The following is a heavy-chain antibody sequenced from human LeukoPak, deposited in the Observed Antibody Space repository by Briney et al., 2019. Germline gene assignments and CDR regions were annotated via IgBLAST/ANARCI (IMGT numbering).Heavy chain of an antibody. Sequence: GGSLRLSCAASGFTFNAFGMNWVRQAPGKGLEWVSYIGTTSGAIYYADSVKGRFTISRDNAKNSLYLQMNSLRDEDTAVYYCARDSCTSTSCSYYYGMDVWGQGTTVTVSS. CDR1: GFTFNAFG. V-gene: IGHV3-48*02. D-gene: IGHD2-2*01. J-gene: IGHJ6*02. CDR2: IGTTSGAI. CDR3: ARDSCTSTSCSYYYGMDV.